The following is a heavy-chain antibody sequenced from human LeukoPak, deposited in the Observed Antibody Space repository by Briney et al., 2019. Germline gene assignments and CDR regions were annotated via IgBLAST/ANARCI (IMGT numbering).Heavy chain of an antibody. D-gene: IGHD2-15*01. Sequence: PGGSLRLSCAAPGFTFDDYGMNWVRQAPGKGLEWVSGINWNGGSTGYADSVKGRFTISRDNAKNSLYLQMNSLRAEDTALYYCARAVGSEYAFDIWGQGTMVTVSS. CDR2: INWNGGST. CDR3: ARAVGSEYAFDI. CDR1: GFTFDDYG. V-gene: IGHV3-20*04. J-gene: IGHJ3*02.